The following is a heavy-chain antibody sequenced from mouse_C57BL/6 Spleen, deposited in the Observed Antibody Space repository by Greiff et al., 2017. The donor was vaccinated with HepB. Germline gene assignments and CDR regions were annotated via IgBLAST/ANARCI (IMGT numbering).Heavy chain of an antibody. CDR2: INPNNGGT. V-gene: IGHV1-26*01. CDR1: GYTFTDYY. J-gene: IGHJ4*01. Sequence: VQLQQSGPELVKPGASVKISCKASGYTFTDYYMNWVKQSHGKSLEWIGYINPNNGGTSYNQKFKGKATLTVDKSSSTAYMELRSLTSEDSAVYYCAREGGSTHYYAMDYWGQGTSVTVSS. CDR3: AREGGSTHYYAMDY. D-gene: IGHD1-1*01.